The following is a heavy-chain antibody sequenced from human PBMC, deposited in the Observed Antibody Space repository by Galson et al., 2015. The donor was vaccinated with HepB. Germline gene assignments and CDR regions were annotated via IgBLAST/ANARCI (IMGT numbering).Heavy chain of an antibody. CDR1: GFTFSSYS. V-gene: IGHV3-21*01. D-gene: IGHD6-19*01. CDR3: ASYGSSIAVAGRGYAFDI. Sequence: SLRLSCAAYGFTFSSYSMNWVRQAQGKGLEWVSSISSSSSYIYYADSVKGRFTISRDNAKNSLYLQMNSLRAEDTAVYYCASYGSSIAVAGRGYAFDIWGQGTMVTVSS. CDR2: ISSSSSYI. J-gene: IGHJ3*02.